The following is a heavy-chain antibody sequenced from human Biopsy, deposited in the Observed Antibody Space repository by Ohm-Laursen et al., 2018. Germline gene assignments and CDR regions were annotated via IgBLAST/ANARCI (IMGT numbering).Heavy chain of an antibody. CDR1: GGTFTNYA. CDR3: ARDALGGGSYRFFY. V-gene: IGHV1-69*01. CDR2: IIPIFGTA. J-gene: IGHJ4*02. Sequence: ASSVKVSCKASGGTFTNYAISWVRQAPGQGLEWMGGIIPIFGTANYAQKFQGRVTITADESTSTAYMELSSLRSGDTAVYYCARDALGGGSYRFFYWGQGSLVTVSS. D-gene: IGHD1-26*01.